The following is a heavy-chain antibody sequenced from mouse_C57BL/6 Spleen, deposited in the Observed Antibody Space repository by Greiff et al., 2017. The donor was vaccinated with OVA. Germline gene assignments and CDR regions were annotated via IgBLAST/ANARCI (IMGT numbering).Heavy chain of an antibody. CDR3: ARNSPMDY. V-gene: IGHV1-80*01. J-gene: IGHJ4*01. Sequence: VKLMESGAELVKPGASVKISCKASGYAFSSYWMNWVKQRPGQGLEWIGQIYPGDGDTNYNGKFTGKATLTADKSSSTAYMQLSSLTSEDSAVYFCARNSPMDYWGQGTSVTVSS. CDR2: IYPGDGDT. CDR1: GYAFSSYW.